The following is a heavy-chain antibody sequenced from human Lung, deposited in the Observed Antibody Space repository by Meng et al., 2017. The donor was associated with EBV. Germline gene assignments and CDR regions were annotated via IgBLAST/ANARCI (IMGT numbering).Heavy chain of an antibody. V-gene: IGHV4-4*02. J-gene: IGHJ4*02. CDR1: GGSISSSNW. D-gene: IGHD1-26*01. CDR2: IYHSGST. Sequence: QEQLQESGPGLGKPSGTLSLTCAVSGGSISSSNWWSWVRQIPGKGLEWIGEIYHSGSTNYNPSLKSRITISVDESKNQFSLRLKSVTAADTAVYYCANRREVRPYYFDSWGQGTLVTVSS. CDR3: ANRREVRPYYFDS.